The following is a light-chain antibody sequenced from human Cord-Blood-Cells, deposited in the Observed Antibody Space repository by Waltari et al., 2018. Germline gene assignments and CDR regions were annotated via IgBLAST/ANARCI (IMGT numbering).Light chain of an antibody. Sequence: SSELTQDPAVSVALGQTLRITCQGDSLRSYYASWYQQKPGQAPVLVIYGKNNRPSGIPGRFSGSSSGNTASLTITGAQAEDEADYYRNSRDSSGNHLVFGGGTKLTVL. CDR3: NSRDSSGNHLV. CDR2: GKN. CDR1: SLRSYY. J-gene: IGLJ2*01. V-gene: IGLV3-19*01.